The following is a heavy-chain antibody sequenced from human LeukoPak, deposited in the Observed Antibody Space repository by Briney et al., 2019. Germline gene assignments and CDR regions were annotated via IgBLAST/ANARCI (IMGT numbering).Heavy chain of an antibody. CDR3: ASLWELIGS. V-gene: IGHV3-69-1*02. J-gene: IGHJ4*02. D-gene: IGHD1-26*01. CDR2: VIDGKTI. Sequence: PVQPLDSPSVVIDGKTIHYEDSVKGRFTISRDNAKNSVYLQMNSLRVEDTAIYYCASLWELIGSWGQGTLVTVSS.